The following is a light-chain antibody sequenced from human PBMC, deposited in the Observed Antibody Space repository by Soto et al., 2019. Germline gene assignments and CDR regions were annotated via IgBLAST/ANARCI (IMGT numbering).Light chain of an antibody. CDR1: SSDVGGYSY. J-gene: IGLJ1*01. Sequence: QSALTQPASMSGSPGHSVTISCTGTSSDVGGYSYVSWYQQHPGKAPKLLISDVSKRPSGVPDRFSGSKFGNTASLTISGLQAEDEADYYCCSYAGAFIYVFGSGTKVTVL. V-gene: IGLV2-11*01. CDR2: DVS. CDR3: CSYAGAFIYV.